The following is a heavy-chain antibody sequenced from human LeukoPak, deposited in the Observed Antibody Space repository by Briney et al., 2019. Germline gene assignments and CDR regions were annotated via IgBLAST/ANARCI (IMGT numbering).Heavy chain of an antibody. J-gene: IGHJ4*02. D-gene: IGHD3-10*01. V-gene: IGHV3-21*01. CDR2: ISSSSSYI. CDR3: ARDANYYGSGLTLRGY. Sequence: PGGSLRLSCAASGFTFSSYSMIWVRQAPGKGLEWVSSISSSSSYIFFADSVKGRFTISRDNAKHSLELQMNSLRAEDTAVYYCARDANYYGSGLTLRGYWGQGTLVTVSS. CDR1: GFTFSSYS.